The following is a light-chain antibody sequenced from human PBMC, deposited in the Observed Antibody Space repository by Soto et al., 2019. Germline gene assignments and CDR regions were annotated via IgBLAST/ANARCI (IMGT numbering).Light chain of an antibody. CDR1: QSVSSN. J-gene: IGKJ1*01. V-gene: IGKV3-15*01. CDR3: QQYDDWPWT. Sequence: EIVMTQSPATLSVSPGERATLSCRASQSVSSNLAWYQQKPGQAPRLLIYGASTRATGIPSRFSGSGSGTESTLTISSLQSADFAIYFCQQYDDWPWTFGQGNKV. CDR2: GAS.